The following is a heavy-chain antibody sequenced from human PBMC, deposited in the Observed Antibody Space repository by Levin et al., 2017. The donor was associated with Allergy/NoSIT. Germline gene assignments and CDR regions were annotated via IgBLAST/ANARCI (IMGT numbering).Heavy chain of an antibody. V-gene: IGHV3-15*01. CDR2: IKSKTDGGTT. CDR3: TTLYCSSTSCPFTFDI. CDR1: GFTFSNAW. J-gene: IGHJ3*02. Sequence: GGSLRLSCAASGFTFSNAWMSWVRQAPGKGLEWVGRIKSKTDGGTTDYAAPVKGRFTISRDDSKNTLYLQMNSLKTEDTAVYYCTTLYCSSTSCPFTFDIWGQGTMVTVSS. D-gene: IGHD2-2*01.